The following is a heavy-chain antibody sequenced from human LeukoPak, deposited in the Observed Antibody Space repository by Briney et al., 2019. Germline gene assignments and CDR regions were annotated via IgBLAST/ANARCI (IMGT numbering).Heavy chain of an antibody. V-gene: IGHV4-38-2*01. CDR3: ARNMSTEGWFDS. CDR1: DYSITSGDY. J-gene: IGHJ5*01. D-gene: IGHD5/OR15-5a*01. Sequence: PSETLSLTCVVSDYSITSGDYWAWIRQPPGKGLEWIGSIYNSVSTSYNPSLKSRVTMSVDPSKNQFSLNLRSVTAADTAVYFCARNMSTEGWFDSWGRGTLVTVPS. CDR2: IYNSVST.